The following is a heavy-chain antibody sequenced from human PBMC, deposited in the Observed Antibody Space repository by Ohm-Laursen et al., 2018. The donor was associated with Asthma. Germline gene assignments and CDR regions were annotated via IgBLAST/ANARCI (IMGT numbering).Heavy chain of an antibody. V-gene: IGHV3-9*01. CDR3: ATPRDPYCSGGSCYSKPIDY. Sequence: SLRLSCAASGFTFSSYAMSWVRQAPGKGLEWVSGISWNSGSIGYADSVKGRFTISRDNAKNSLYLQMNSLRAEDTAVYYCATPRDPYCSGGSCYSKPIDYWGQGTLVTVSS. CDR2: ISWNSGSI. CDR1: GFTFSSYA. J-gene: IGHJ4*02. D-gene: IGHD2-15*01.